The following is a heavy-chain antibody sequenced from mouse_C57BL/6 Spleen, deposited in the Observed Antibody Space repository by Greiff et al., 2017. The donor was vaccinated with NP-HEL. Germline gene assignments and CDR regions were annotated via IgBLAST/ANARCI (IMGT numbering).Heavy chain of an antibody. V-gene: IGHV5-17*01. Sequence: EVQGVESGGGLVKPGGSLKLSCAASGFTFSDYGMHWVRQAPEKGLEWVAYISSGSSTISYADTVKGRFTITRDNAKNTLYLELTSLRSEDTAMYYCASDYGSCFDYWGQGTTLTVSS. CDR1: GFTFSDYG. CDR2: ISSGSSTI. CDR3: ASDYGSCFDY. D-gene: IGHD1-1*01. J-gene: IGHJ2*01.